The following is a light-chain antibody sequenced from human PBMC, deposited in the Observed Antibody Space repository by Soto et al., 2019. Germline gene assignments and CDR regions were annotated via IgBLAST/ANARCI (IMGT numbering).Light chain of an antibody. CDR1: QSVSSS. J-gene: IGKJ5*01. CDR3: QQYTNWAPNT. V-gene: IGKV3-15*01. CDR2: GAS. Sequence: EIVMTQSPATLSVSPGERATLSCRASQSVSSSLSWYHNKPCQAPRLLIYGASTRGTGIPARFSGSGSGTEFTLTIRSLPSEDFAVYSCQQYTNWAPNTYAQGTRLEIK.